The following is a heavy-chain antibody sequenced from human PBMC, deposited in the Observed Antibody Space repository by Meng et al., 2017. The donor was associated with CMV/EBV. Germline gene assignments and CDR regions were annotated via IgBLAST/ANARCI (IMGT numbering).Heavy chain of an antibody. D-gene: IGHD2-21*01. J-gene: IGHJ6*02. V-gene: IGHV1-69*05. CDR2: IIPIFGTA. Sequence: SLKVSCKASGGTFSSYAISWVRQAPGQGLEWMGGIIPIFGTANYAQKFQGRVTITTDESTSTAYMGLSSLRSEDTAVYYCATLGLLFRPFDGYYGMDVWGQGTTVTVSS. CDR1: GGTFSSYA. CDR3: ATLGLLFRPFDGYYGMDV.